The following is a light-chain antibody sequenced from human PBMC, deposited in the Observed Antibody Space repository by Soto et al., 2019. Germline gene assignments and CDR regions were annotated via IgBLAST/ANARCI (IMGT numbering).Light chain of an antibody. V-gene: IGLV2-14*01. CDR1: GSDIGAYNY. CDR3: SSSTTSYFYV. CDR2: GVT. J-gene: IGLJ1*01. Sequence: QSVLTQPASVSGSPGQSITISCTGSGSDIGAYNYVSWYQQHPGKAPKLLIHGVTRRPSGVSSRFSASKSAYTASLTISGLQAEDDANYYCSSSTTSYFYVFGPGTKVTVL.